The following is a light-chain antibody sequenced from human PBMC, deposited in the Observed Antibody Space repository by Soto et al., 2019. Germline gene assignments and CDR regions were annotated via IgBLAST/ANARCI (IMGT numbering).Light chain of an antibody. V-gene: IGKV3-15*01. J-gene: IGKJ1*01. CDR2: GAS. CDR3: QQYNKWPPWT. CDR1: QSVGSN. Sequence: EIVMTQSPATLSVSPGERATHSCRASQSVGSNLAWYQQKPGQAPRLLIYGASTRATGIPARFSGSGSGTEFSLTISGLQTEDFAVYYCQQYNKWPPWTFGQGTKVEIK.